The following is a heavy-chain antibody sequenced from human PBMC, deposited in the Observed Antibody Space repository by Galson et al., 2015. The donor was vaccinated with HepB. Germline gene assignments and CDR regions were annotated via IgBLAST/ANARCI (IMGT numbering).Heavy chain of an antibody. D-gene: IGHD6-19*01. J-gene: IGHJ4*02. CDR3: AKVDGGWDPFDY. V-gene: IGHV3-23*01. CDR2: ISGSGGST. CDR1: GFTFSSYA. Sequence: SLRLSCAASGFTFSSYAMGWVRQAPGKGLEWVSAISGSGGSTYYADSEKGRFTISRDNSKNTLYLQMNSLRAEDTAVYYCAKVDGGWDPFDYWGQGTLVTVSS.